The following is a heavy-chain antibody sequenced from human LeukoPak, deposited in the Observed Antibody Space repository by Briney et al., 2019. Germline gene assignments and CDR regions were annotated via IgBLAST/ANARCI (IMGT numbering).Heavy chain of an antibody. Sequence: GALRLSCAVSGFTFRTYSMHWVRQVPGEGLVWVSRINEDGSITNYADSVKGRFSISRDNAKNTPYLQMNSLRAEDTAVYYCGRDLGGRSGYWGQGTLVTVSS. CDR2: INEDGSIT. D-gene: IGHD1-26*01. V-gene: IGHV3-74*01. CDR3: GRDLGGRSGY. J-gene: IGHJ4*02. CDR1: GFTFRTYS.